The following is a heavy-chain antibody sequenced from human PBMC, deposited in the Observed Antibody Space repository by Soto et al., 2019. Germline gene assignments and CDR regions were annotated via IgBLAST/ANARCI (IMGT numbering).Heavy chain of an antibody. D-gene: IGHD1-7*01. Sequence: PGGSLRLSCAASGFTVSSNYMSWVRQAPGKGLEWVSVIYSGGSTYYADSVKGRFTISRDNAKNTLYLQMNSLRAEDTAVYYCAGEDTGTTSYFDYWGQGTLVTVSS. J-gene: IGHJ4*02. CDR1: GFTVSSNY. V-gene: IGHV3-66*01. CDR2: IYSGGST. CDR3: AGEDTGTTSYFDY.